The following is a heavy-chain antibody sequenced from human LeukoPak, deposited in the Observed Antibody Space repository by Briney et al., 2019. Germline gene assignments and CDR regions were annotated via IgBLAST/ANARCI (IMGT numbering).Heavy chain of an antibody. D-gene: IGHD3-9*01. J-gene: IGHJ4*02. Sequence: GGSLRLSCAASGLTFSSYGMHWVRQAPGKGLEWVAVISYDGSNKYYADSVKGRFTISRDNSKNTLYLQMNSLRAEDTAVYYCAKDLSDFDILTGYYSDGFDYWGQGTLVTVSS. CDR1: GLTFSSYG. CDR3: AKDLSDFDILTGYYSDGFDY. V-gene: IGHV3-30*18. CDR2: ISYDGSNK.